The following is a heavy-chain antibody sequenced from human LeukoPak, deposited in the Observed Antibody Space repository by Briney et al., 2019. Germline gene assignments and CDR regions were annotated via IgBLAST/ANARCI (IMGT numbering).Heavy chain of an antibody. CDR3: AKEKWRTNYYGSGSYSRGRVFQH. Sequence: GGSLRLSCAASGFTVSSNEMSWVRQAPGKGLEWVSSISGGSTYYADSRKGRFTISRDNSKNTLYLQMNSLRADDTAVYYCAKEKWRTNYYGSGSYSRGRVFQHWGQGTLVTVSS. J-gene: IGHJ1*01. D-gene: IGHD3-10*01. CDR2: ISGGST. CDR1: GFTVSSNE. V-gene: IGHV3-38-3*01.